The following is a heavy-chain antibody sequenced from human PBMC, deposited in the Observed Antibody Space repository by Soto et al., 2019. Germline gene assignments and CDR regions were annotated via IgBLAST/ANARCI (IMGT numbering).Heavy chain of an antibody. J-gene: IGHJ4*02. CDR3: ARAKTTMIVPANY. Sequence: QVQLQESGPGLVKPSETLSLTCTVSGDSVKSGTYYWSWIRQPPGKGLEWIGYIYNSGTTKYNPSLKSRVTISVDTSKNQFSLNLSSVTAADTAVYYCARAKTTMIVPANYWGQGTLVTVSS. CDR2: IYNSGTT. V-gene: IGHV4-61*01. D-gene: IGHD3-22*01. CDR1: GDSVKSGTYY.